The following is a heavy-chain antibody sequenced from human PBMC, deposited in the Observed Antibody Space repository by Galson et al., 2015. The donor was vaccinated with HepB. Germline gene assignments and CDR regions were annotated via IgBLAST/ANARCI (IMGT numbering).Heavy chain of an antibody. CDR2: IYSGGST. CDR3: ARERGRDGYGALDY. J-gene: IGHJ4*02. D-gene: IGHD5-24*01. CDR1: GFTVSSNY. V-gene: IGHV3-53*01. Sequence: SLRLSCAASGFTVSSNYMSWVRQAPGKGLEWVSVIYSGGSTYYADSVKGRFTISRDNSKNTLYLQMNNLRAEDTAVYYCARERGRDGYGALDYWGQGTLVTVSS.